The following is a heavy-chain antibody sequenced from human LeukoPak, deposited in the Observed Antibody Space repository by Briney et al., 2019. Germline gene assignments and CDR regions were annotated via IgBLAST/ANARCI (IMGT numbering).Heavy chain of an antibody. CDR1: GLTFTNNF. CDR3: VREGFDFFDF. Sequence: GGSLRLSCAASGLTFTNNFMSWVRQVHGKGLEWVANIKQDGSETTYADSVRGRFTIFRDNAKDSVYLQMNSRRAEDSATYYCVREGFDFFDFWGQGTLVTVCS. CDR2: IKQDGSET. V-gene: IGHV3-7*01. J-gene: IGHJ4*01.